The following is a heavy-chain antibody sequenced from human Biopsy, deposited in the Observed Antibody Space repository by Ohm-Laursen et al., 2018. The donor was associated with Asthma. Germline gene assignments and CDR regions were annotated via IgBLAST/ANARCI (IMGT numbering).Heavy chain of an antibody. Sequence: SLRLSCAASGFTFSSYGMHWVRQAPGKGLEWVAVISYDGSNKYYADSVKGRFTISRDNSKNTLYLQMNSLRAEDTAVYYCAKDTEGRYDFWSGLSYNYYGMDVWGQGTTVTASS. CDR3: AKDTEGRYDFWSGLSYNYYGMDV. V-gene: IGHV3-30*18. CDR2: ISYDGSNK. D-gene: IGHD3-3*01. J-gene: IGHJ6*02. CDR1: GFTFSSYG.